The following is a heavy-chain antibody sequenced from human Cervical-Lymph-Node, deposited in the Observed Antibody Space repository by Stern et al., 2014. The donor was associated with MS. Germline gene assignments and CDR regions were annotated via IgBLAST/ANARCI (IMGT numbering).Heavy chain of an antibody. CDR2: INTGTGNP. J-gene: IGHJ6*02. V-gene: IGHV7-4-1*02. D-gene: IGHD3-16*01. CDR3: AIPRPLALYSPYGMDV. CDR1: GYTLTNYV. Sequence: VQLVESGSELKKPGASVKVSCRTSGYTLTNYVVNWVRQAPGQGLEWMGWINTGTGNPTYAQGFTGRFVFSLDTSVSTAFLHISSLKAEDTAVYYCAIPRPLALYSPYGMDVWGQGTTVTVSS.